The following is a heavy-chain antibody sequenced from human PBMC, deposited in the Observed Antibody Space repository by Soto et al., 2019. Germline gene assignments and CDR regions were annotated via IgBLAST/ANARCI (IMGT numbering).Heavy chain of an antibody. CDR3: VRGTTVRKYYYYYYYMDV. D-gene: IGHD4-4*01. V-gene: IGHV4-34*01. CDR2: INHSGST. J-gene: IGHJ6*03. Sequence: ASETLSLTCAVYGGSFSGYYWSWIRQPPGKGLEWIGEINHSGSTNYNPSLKSRVTISVDTSKNQFSLKLSSVTAADTAVYYCVRGTTVRKYYYYYYYMDVWGKGTTVTVSS. CDR1: GGSFSGYY.